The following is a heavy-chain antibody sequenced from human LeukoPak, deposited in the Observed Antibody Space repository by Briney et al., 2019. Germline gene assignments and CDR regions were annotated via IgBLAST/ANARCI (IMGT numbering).Heavy chain of an antibody. CDR1: GYSISSGYY. V-gene: IGHV4-38-2*01. J-gene: IGHJ6*03. Sequence: SETLSLTCAVSGYSISSGYYWGWIRPPPGKGLEWIGIIYHSGSTYYNRSLKSRITISVDSTKNHLSMKLSSVTAADTAVYYCARLRDYYYMDVWGKGTTVTVSS. CDR3: ARLRDYYYMDV. CDR2: IYHSGST.